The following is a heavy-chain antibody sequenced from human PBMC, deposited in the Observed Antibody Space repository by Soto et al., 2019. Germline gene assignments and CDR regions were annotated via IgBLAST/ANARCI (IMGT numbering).Heavy chain of an antibody. Sequence: PSETLSLTCTVSGGSISSYYWSWIRQPPGKGLESIGYIYYSGSTNYNPSLKSRVTISVDTSKNQFSLKLSSVTAADTAVYYCARHSPLPLFPWFDHWGQGTLVTTSS. V-gene: IGHV4-59*08. CDR2: IYYSGST. D-gene: IGHD1-26*01. CDR1: GGSISSYY. J-gene: IGHJ5*02. CDR3: ARHSPLPLFPWFDH.